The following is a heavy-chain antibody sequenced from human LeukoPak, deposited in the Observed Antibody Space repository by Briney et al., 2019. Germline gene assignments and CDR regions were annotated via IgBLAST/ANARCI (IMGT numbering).Heavy chain of an antibody. CDR3: AKDLRSGWYEGTY. D-gene: IGHD6-19*01. CDR2: ISYDGSNK. Sequence: PGGSLRLSCAASGFTFSSYAMHWVRQAPGKGLEWVAVISYDGSNKYYADSVKGRFTISRDNSKNTLYLQMNSLRAEDTAVYYCAKDLRSGWYEGTYWGQGTLVTVSS. V-gene: IGHV3-30*04. J-gene: IGHJ4*02. CDR1: GFTFSSYA.